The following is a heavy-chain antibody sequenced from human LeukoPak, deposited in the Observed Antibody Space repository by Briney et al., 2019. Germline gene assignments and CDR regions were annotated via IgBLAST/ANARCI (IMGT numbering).Heavy chain of an antibody. D-gene: IGHD1-26*01. CDR2: ISTSDSTI. CDR3: ARGDWWATTIVDL. CDR1: GFTFNIYE. J-gene: IGHJ5*02. Sequence: GGSLRLSCAASGFTFNIYEFNWVRQPPGKGLEWVSYISTSDSTIYYADSVKGRFTISRDNAKNSLYLQMNSLRPEDTAIYYCARGDWWATTIVDLWGQGTLVTVSS. V-gene: IGHV3-48*03.